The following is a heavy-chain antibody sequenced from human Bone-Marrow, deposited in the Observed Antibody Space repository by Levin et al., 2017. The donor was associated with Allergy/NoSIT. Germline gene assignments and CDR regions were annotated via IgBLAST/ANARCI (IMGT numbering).Heavy chain of an antibody. CDR2: INPNSGGT. CDR3: ARLQKRRDGYNSSDY. D-gene: IGHD5-24*01. Sequence: ASVKVSCKASGYTFTGYYMHWVRQAPGQGLEWMGRINPNSGGTNYAQKFQGRVTMTRDTSISTAYMELSRLRSDDTAVYYCARLQKRRDGYNSSDYWGQGTLVTVSS. V-gene: IGHV1-2*06. CDR1: GYTFTGYY. J-gene: IGHJ4*02.